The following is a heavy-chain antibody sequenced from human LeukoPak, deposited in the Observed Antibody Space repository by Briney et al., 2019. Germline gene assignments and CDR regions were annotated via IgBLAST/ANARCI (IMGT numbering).Heavy chain of an antibody. J-gene: IGHJ4*02. CDR1: GFTFSNAW. CDR2: IKQDGSEK. V-gene: IGHV3-7*01. Sequence: GGSLRLSCAASGFTFSNAWMSWVRQAPGKGLEWVANIKQDGSEKYYVASVKGRFTISRDNAKNSLYLQMNSLRAEDTAVYYCASGQRLVDYWGQGTLLTVSS. CDR3: ASGQRLVDY.